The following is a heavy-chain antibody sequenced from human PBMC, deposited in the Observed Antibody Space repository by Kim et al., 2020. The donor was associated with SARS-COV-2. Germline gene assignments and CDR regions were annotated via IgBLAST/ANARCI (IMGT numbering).Heavy chain of an antibody. Sequence: ASVKVSCKASGYTFTGYYMHWVRQAPGQGLEWMRRINPNSGGTNYAQKFQGRVTMTRDTSISTAYMELSRLRSDDTAVYYCARAEWELLRGYYYYYMDVWGKVTTVTVSS. J-gene: IGHJ6*03. CDR3: ARAEWELLRGYYYYYMDV. CDR2: INPNSGGT. D-gene: IGHD1-26*01. CDR1: GYTFTGYY. V-gene: IGHV1-2*06.